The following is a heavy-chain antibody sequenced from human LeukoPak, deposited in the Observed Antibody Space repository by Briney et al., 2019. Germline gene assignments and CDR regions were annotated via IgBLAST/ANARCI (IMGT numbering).Heavy chain of an antibody. J-gene: IGHJ6*03. V-gene: IGHV3-11*04. CDR1: GFTFSDYY. CDR3: ARDVFIGPYYYYYMDV. Sequence: GGSLRLSXAASGFTFSDYYMSWIRQAPGKGLEWVSYISSSGSTIYYADSVKGRFTISRDNAKNSLYLQMNSLRAEDTAVYYCARDVFIGPYYYYYMDVWGKGTTVTVSS. D-gene: IGHD5/OR15-5a*01. CDR2: ISSSGSTI.